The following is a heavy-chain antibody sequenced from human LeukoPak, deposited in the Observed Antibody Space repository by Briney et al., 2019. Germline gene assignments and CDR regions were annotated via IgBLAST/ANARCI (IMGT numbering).Heavy chain of an antibody. CDR1: GFTFSSYS. CDR2: ISSSSRYI. D-gene: IGHD1-26*01. V-gene: IGHV3-21*01. J-gene: IGHJ4*02. Sequence: GGSLRLSCAASGFTFSSYSMTWVRQAPGRGVGWVSSISSSSRYIYYADSVKGRFTLSRGNAENSLYLHMNSLRGEETGVYFCARKSELGFYFDYSGQGSPV. CDR3: ARKSELGFYFDY.